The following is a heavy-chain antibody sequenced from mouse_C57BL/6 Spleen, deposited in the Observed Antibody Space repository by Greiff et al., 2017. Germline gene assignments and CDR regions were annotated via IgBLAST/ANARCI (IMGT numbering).Heavy chain of an antibody. CDR2: ISDGGSYT. J-gene: IGHJ2*01. D-gene: IGHD1-1*01. CDR1: GFTFSSYA. Sequence: EVQLVESGGGLVKPGGSLKLSCAASGFTFSSYAMSWVRQTPEQRLEWVATISDGGSYTYYPDNVKGRFTISRDNAKNNLYLQMGHLKSEDTAMYYCARDHYYGSSSYYFDYWGQGTTLTVSS. V-gene: IGHV5-4*01. CDR3: ARDHYYGSSSYYFDY.